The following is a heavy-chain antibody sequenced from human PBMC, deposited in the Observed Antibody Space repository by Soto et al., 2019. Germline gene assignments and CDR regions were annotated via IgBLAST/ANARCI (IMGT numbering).Heavy chain of an antibody. CDR2: IGGSGIST. CDR1: GFTFGSLA. Sequence: DVQLLESGGGLEQPGGPLRRSCAAFGFTFGSLAMSWAGQAPGKGREWVSGIGGSGISTNYADSGKGRFTVSRDNSKNTLYLQMNSLRAEDTAVYNCAKEPVGPDWYFDLWGRGTLVTVSS. CDR3: AKEPVGPDWYFDL. V-gene: IGHV3-23*01. J-gene: IGHJ2*01.